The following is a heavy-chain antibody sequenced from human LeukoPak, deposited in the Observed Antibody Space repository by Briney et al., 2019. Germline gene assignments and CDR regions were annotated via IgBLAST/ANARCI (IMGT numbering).Heavy chain of an antibody. J-gene: IGHJ4*02. Sequence: GGSLRLSCAASGFTFSSYAMSWVRQAPGKGLEWVSAISGSGGSTYYADSVKGRFTISRDNSKNTLYLQMNSLRAEDTAVYYCAKDPLVVATTEYYFDYWGQGTLVTVSS. CDR2: ISGSGGST. V-gene: IGHV3-23*01. CDR3: AKDPLVVATTEYYFDY. CDR1: GFTFSSYA. D-gene: IGHD5-12*01.